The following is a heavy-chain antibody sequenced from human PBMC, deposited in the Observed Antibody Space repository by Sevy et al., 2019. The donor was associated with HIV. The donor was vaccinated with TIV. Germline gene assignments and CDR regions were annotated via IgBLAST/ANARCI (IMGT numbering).Heavy chain of an antibody. D-gene: IGHD2-2*01. CDR1: GFSLSTSGVG. CDR3: AHHTSMEYYYYYGMDV. V-gene: IGHV2-5*02. Sequence: SGPTLVKPTQTLTLTCTFSGFSLSTSGVGVGWIRQPPGKALEWLALIYWDDDKRYSPSLKSRLTITKDTSKNQVVLTMTNMDPVDTATYYCAHHTSMEYYYYYGMDVWGQGTTVTVSS. CDR2: IYWDDDK. J-gene: IGHJ6*02.